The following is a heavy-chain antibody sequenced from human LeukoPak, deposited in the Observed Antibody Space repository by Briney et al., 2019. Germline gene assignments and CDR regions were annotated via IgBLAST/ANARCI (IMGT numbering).Heavy chain of an antibody. Sequence: GGSLRLSCAASGFTFSIYAMSWVRRAPGKGLEWVSAISGSGGTAYYADSVKGRFTISRDNSKNTPYLQMNSLRAEDTAVYYCAKKGYYDGSGYYMYYFDHWGQGTLVTVSS. CDR3: AKKGYYDGSGYYMYYFDH. D-gene: IGHD3-22*01. CDR2: ISGSGGTA. J-gene: IGHJ4*02. V-gene: IGHV3-23*01. CDR1: GFTFSIYA.